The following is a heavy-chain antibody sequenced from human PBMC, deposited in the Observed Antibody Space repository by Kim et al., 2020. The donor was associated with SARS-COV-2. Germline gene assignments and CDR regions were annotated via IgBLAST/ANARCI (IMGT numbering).Heavy chain of an antibody. V-gene: IGHV1-69*01. Sequence: FQGRGTITADESTSTAYMELSSLRSEDTAVYYCARRKYYYDSSEGIAFDYWGQGTLVTVSS. D-gene: IGHD3-22*01. J-gene: IGHJ4*02. CDR3: ARRKYYYDSSEGIAFDY.